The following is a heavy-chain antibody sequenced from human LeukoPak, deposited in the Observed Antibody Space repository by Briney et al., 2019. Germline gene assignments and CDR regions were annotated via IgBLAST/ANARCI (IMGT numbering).Heavy chain of an antibody. Sequence: GGSLRLSCAASGFTFSNIAMSWVRQPQGRGLEWVSIVSGNGGVTFYADSVKGRFTISRDNSKNTLYMQMNSLRAEDTAVYYCAKDFWSMVGYMDVWGQGTTVSVSS. CDR1: GFTFSNIA. CDR2: VSGNGGVT. V-gene: IGHV3-23*01. J-gene: IGHJ6*02. D-gene: IGHD3-3*01. CDR3: AKDFWSMVGYMDV.